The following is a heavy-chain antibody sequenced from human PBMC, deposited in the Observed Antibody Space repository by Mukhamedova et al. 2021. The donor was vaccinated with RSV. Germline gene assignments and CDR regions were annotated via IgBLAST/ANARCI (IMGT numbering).Heavy chain of an antibody. V-gene: IGHV3-74*01. D-gene: IGHD5-18*01. CDR2: TNTDESST. J-gene: IGHJ4*02. Sequence: MHWVRQAPGKGLVWVSYTNTDESSTSHADSVKGRFTVSRDKAKNTLFLQMNSLRAEDTAVYYCARGVRGYTYDPAGYWGQGTLVT. CDR3: ARGVRGYTYDPAGY.